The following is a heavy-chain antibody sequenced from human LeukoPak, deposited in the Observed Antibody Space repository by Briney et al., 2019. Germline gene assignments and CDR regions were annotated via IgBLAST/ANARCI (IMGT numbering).Heavy chain of an antibody. J-gene: IGHJ4*02. V-gene: IGHV3-20*04. Sequence: GGSLRLSCAVSGFTFDDYGMTWVRQLPGKGLEWVSGIDWNGGNTGYADSVKGRFTISRDNAKNSLYLQMNSLRAEDTALYYRARVDYNNYVDYWGQGTLVTVSS. D-gene: IGHD4-11*01. CDR1: GFTFDDYG. CDR3: ARVDYNNYVDY. CDR2: IDWNGGNT.